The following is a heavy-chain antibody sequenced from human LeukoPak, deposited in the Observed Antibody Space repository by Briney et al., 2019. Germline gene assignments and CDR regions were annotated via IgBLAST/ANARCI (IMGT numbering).Heavy chain of an antibody. CDR3: ARGGGLDV. CDR2: INSDGSWT. D-gene: IGHD3-16*01. V-gene: IGHV3-74*01. Sequence: GGSLRLSCAASGNYWMHWVRQVPGKGLVWVSHINSDGSWTSYADSVKGRFTISRDNAKNSLYLQMSNLRAEDTAVYFCARGGGLDVWGQGATVTVSS. J-gene: IGHJ6*02. CDR1: GNYW.